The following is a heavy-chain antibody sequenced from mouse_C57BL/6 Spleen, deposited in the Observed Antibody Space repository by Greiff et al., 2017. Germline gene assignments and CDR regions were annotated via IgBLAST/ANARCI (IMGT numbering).Heavy chain of an antibody. CDR1: GFTFSSYG. CDR3: AREGLLPSYYAMDY. Sequence: EVKLMESGGDLVKPGGSLKLSCAASGFTFSSYGMSWVRQTPDKRLEWVATISSGGSYTYYPDSVKGRFTISRDNAKNTLYRQMSSLKSEDTAMYYCAREGLLPSYYAMDYWGQGTSVTVSS. D-gene: IGHD2-1*01. CDR2: ISSGGSYT. J-gene: IGHJ4*01. V-gene: IGHV5-6*01.